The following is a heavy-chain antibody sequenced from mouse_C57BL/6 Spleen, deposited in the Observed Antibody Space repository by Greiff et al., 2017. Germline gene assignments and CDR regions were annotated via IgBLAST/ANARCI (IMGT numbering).Heavy chain of an antibody. CDR3: ARVRYYYGSSYGYFDV. Sequence: QVQLQQSGAELARPGASVKLSCKASGYTFTSYGISWVKQRTGQGLEWIGEIYPRSGNTYYNEKFKGKATLTADKSSSTAYMELRSLTSEDSAVYFCARVRYYYGSSYGYFDVWGTGTTVTVSS. CDR2: IYPRSGNT. D-gene: IGHD1-1*01. CDR1: GYTFTSYG. V-gene: IGHV1-81*01. J-gene: IGHJ1*03.